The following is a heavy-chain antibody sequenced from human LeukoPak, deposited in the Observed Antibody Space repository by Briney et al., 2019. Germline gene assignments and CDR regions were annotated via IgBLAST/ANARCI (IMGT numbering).Heavy chain of an antibody. CDR3: AKTLRELSGGAFDI. Sequence: PGGSLRLSCEASGFVFRSFALAWVRQAPGKGLEWVAFIRYDGSNKYYADSVKGRFTISRDNSKNTLYLQMNSLRAEDTAVYYCAKTLRELSGGAFDIWGQGTMVTVSS. CDR2: IRYDGSNK. CDR1: GFVFRSFA. V-gene: IGHV3-30*02. D-gene: IGHD3-16*02. J-gene: IGHJ3*02.